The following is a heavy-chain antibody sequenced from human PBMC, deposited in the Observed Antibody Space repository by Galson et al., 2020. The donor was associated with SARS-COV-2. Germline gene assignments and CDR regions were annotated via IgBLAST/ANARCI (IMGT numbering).Heavy chain of an antibody. J-gene: IGHJ3*02. Sequence: SETLSLTCTVSGDFTSSYFWAWIRQPPGKGLEWIGHIHYSGSTKYNPSLKSRVTMSLDTSKNQFSLKVNSVTAADTAVYFCARFNTRPLAFDIWGQGTLVTVSS. CDR1: GDFTSSYF. V-gene: IGHV4-59*01. CDR2: IHYSGST. CDR3: ARFNTRPLAFDI. D-gene: IGHD3-3*01.